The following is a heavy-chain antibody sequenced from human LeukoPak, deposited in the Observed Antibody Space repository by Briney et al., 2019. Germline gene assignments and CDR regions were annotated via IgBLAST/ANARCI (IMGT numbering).Heavy chain of an antibody. J-gene: IGHJ4*02. CDR3: ARGRRYGGYFGY. CDR2: INHSGST. CDR1: GGSFSGYY. D-gene: IGHD3-16*01. Sequence: PSETLSLTCAVYGGSFSGYYWSWIRQPPGKGLEWIGEINHSGSTNYNPSLKSRVTISVDTSKNQFSLKLSSVTAADTAVYYCARGRRYGGYFGYWGQGTLVTVSS. V-gene: IGHV4-34*01.